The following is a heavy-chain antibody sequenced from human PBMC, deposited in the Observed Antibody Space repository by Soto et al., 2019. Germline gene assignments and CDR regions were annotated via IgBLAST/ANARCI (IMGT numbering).Heavy chain of an antibody. V-gene: IGHV4-34*01. CDR2: INHSGST. Sequence: SETLSLTCAVYGGSFSGYYWSWIRQPPGKGLEWIGEINHSGSTNYNPSLESRVTISVDTSKNQFSLKLSSVTAADTAVYYCARGQGGGITMVRGAPGFDPWGQGTLVTVSS. J-gene: IGHJ5*02. CDR1: GGSFSGYY. D-gene: IGHD3-10*01. CDR3: ARGQGGGITMVRGAPGFDP.